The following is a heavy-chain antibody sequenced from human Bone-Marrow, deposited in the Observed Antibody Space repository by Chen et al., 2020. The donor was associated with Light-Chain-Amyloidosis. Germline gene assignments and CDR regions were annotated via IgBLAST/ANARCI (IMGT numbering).Heavy chain of an antibody. CDR3: AKDSGSFSFDY. V-gene: IGHV1-46*04. D-gene: IGHD1-26*01. Sequence: QVQLVQSGAEVKKPGASVRVSCKASGFSFASHYMQWVRQAPGQGLEWMATINLSDGSTIYAQGLQGRVTVTRDTSTSTLYLELSSLRSDDTAVYYCAKDSGSFSFDYWGQGTLVTVSS. J-gene: IGHJ4*02. CDR2: INLSDGST. CDR1: GFSFASHY.